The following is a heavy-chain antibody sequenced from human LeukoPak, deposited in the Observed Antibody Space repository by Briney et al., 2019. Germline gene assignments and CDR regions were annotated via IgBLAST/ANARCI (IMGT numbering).Heavy chain of an antibody. D-gene: IGHD2-2*01. V-gene: IGHV4-4*02. Sequence: SETLSLTCAVSGASISSNNWWSWVRQPPGKGLEWIGEIFFAGTTTYNPSLKSRVSMSLDKSKNQFSLNLTSVTAADTAIYYCARVYCSSNSCYLDYWSQGTLVTVSS. J-gene: IGHJ4*02. CDR2: IFFAGTT. CDR1: GASISSNNW. CDR3: ARVYCSSNSCYLDY.